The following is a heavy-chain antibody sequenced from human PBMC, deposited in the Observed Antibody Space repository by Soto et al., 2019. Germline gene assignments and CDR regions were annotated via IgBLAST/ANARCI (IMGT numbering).Heavy chain of an antibody. CDR1: GYSFTSHG. D-gene: IGHD3-10*01. J-gene: IGHJ6*03. CDR3: ARMVRGSNIDCYHYIDV. CDR2: ISANSGDT. Sequence: QVQLVQSGAEVKKPGASVKVSCKASGYSFTSHGISWVRQAPGQGLEWMGWISANSGDTNYAQKLQGRVTVTTDTSTSTAYMELRSLRSEDTAVYYCARMVRGSNIDCYHYIDVWGKGTTVTVSS. V-gene: IGHV1-18*01.